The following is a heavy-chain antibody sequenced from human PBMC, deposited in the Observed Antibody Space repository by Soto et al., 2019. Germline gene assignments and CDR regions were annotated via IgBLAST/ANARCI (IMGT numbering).Heavy chain of an antibody. D-gene: IGHD2-15*01. V-gene: IGHV1-18*01. J-gene: IGHJ4*02. CDR1: GYTFTSWG. CDR2: ISAYNGNT. Sequence: QVQLVQSGAEVKKPGASVKVSCKASGYTFTSWGIGWVRQAPGQGLEWMGWISAYNGNTIYPQEFQGRVTMTTDTSTSTAYMELGTLRSDDTAMYYCARLSGCGGGSCYLPDYWGQGTLVTVSS. CDR3: ARLSGCGGGSCYLPDY.